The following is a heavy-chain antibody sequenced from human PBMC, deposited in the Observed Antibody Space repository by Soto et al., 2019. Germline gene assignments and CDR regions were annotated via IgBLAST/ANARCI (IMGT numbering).Heavy chain of an antibody. CDR1: GFTYGDDG. V-gene: IGHV3-9*01. Sequence: EVQLVESGGGLVQPGRSLRLSCAASGFTYGDDGMHWVRQAPGKGLEWVSGISWNGGIIGYVDSVKGRFTISRDNAKKSLYLQMNSLRVEDTALYYCAKDMISGWPKYFDYWGQGTLVTVSS. CDR2: ISWNGGII. D-gene: IGHD6-19*01. J-gene: IGHJ4*02. CDR3: AKDMISGWPKYFDY.